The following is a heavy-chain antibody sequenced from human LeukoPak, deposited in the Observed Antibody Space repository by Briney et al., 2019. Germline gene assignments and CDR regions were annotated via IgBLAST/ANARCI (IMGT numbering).Heavy chain of an antibody. V-gene: IGHV3-21*01. CDR2: ISSSSSYI. D-gene: IGHD3-10*01. J-gene: IGHJ6*04. Sequence: GGSLRPSCAASGFTISSYSMNWVRQAPGKGLEWVSSISSSSSYIYYADSVKGRFTISRDNAKNSLYLQMNSLRAEDTAVYYCARVQSEITMVRGVIKYYYYGMDVWGKGTTVTVSS. CDR1: GFTISSYS. CDR3: ARVQSEITMVRGVIKYYYYGMDV.